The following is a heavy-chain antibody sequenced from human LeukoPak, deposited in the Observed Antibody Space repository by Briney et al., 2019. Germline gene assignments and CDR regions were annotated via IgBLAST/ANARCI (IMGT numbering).Heavy chain of an antibody. CDR3: AKDTCSGGSCYYYYGMDV. CDR2: ISYDGSNK. D-gene: IGHD2-15*01. V-gene: IGHV3-30-3*01. CDR1: GFTFSNYA. Sequence: LPGGSLRLSCAASGFTFSNYAMHWVRQAPGKGLEWVAVISYDGSNKYYADSVKGRFTISRDSSKNTLYLQMNSLRAEDTAVYYCAKDTCSGGSCYYYYGMDVWGQGTTVTVSS. J-gene: IGHJ6*02.